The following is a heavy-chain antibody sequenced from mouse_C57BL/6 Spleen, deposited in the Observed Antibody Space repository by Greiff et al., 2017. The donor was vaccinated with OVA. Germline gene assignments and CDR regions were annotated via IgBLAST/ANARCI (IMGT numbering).Heavy chain of an antibody. CDR1: GYTFTDYY. V-gene: IGHV1-76*01. J-gene: IGHJ2*01. Sequence: VQLQQSGAELVRPGASVKLSCKASGYTFTDYYINWVKQRPGQGLEWIARIYPGSGNTYYNEKFKGKATLTAEKSSSTAYMQLSSLTSEDSAVYFCARGAGSRYYFDYWGQGTTLTVSS. D-gene: IGHD1-1*01. CDR3: ARGAGSRYYFDY. CDR2: IYPGSGNT.